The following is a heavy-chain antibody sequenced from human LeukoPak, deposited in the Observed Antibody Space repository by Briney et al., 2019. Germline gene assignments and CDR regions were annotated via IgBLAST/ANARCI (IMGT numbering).Heavy chain of an antibody. D-gene: IGHD3-3*01. CDR2: VHLDGRT. CDR3: AREGGFYRPLDY. CDR1: GGSVTSTNW. Sequence: SETLSLTCGVSGGSVTSTNWWTWVRQPPGKGLEWIGEVHLDGRTNYNPSLKSRLTMSVDLSENHISLKLTSVTAADTAVYYCAREGGFYRPLDYSGQGTLVTVSS. V-gene: IGHV4-4*02. J-gene: IGHJ4*02.